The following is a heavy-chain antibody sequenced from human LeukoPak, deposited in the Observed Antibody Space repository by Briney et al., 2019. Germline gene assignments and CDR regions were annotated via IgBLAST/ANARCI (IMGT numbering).Heavy chain of an antibody. Sequence: GGSLRLSCAASGFTFSSYSMNWVRQAPGKGLEWVSSISSSSSYIYYADSVKGRFTISRDNAKNSLYLQMNSLRAEDTAVYYCARDLGHYYGSGSYYCWGQGTVVTVSS. V-gene: IGHV3-21*01. CDR2: ISSSSSYI. D-gene: IGHD3-10*01. CDR3: ARDLGHYYGSGSYYC. J-gene: IGHJ3*01. CDR1: GFTFSSYS.